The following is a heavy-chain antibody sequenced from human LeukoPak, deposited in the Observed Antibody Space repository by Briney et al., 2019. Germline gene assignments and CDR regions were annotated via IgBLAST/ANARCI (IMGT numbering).Heavy chain of an antibody. J-gene: IGHJ6*02. CDR3: AKDGCSSTSCWDYGMDV. V-gene: IGHV3-21*04. CDR1: GFTFSSYS. Sequence: GGSLRLSCAASGFTFSSYSMNWVRQAPGKGLEWVSSISSSSSYIYYADSVKGRFTISRDNSKNTLYLQMNSLRAEDTAVYYCAKDGCSSTSCWDYGMDVWGQGTTVTVSS. D-gene: IGHD2-2*01. CDR2: ISSSSSYI.